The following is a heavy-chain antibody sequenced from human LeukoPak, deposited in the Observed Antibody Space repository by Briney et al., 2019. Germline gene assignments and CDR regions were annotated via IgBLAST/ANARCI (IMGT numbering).Heavy chain of an antibody. CDR2: IKQDGSEK. V-gene: IGHV3-7*01. D-gene: IGHD3-3*01. J-gene: IGHJ6*03. CDR3: ARGSYYDFWSGYYWSGVSYYYYMDV. CDR1: GFTFSSYW. Sequence: PGGSLRLSCAASGFTFSSYWMSWVRQAPGKGLEWVANIKQDGSEKYYVDSVKGRFTISRDNAKNSLYLQMNSLRAEDTAVYYCARGSYYDFWSGYYWSGVSYYYYMDVWGKGTTVTVSS.